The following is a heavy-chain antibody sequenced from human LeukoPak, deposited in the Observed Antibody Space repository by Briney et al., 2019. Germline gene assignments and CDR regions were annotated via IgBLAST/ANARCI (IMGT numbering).Heavy chain of an antibody. V-gene: IGHV3-53*01. CDR1: GFTVNRNY. Sequence: GGSRRLSCAVSGFTVNRNYMSWVRKAPGQGLEWVSVIYDNGYTYYADSVKGRFTISRDDAKSTLYLQMNSLRVEDTAVYYCTRDSYDFDSNGSVDIWGQGTMVTVSS. D-gene: IGHD3-22*01. CDR2: IYDNGYT. CDR3: TRDSYDFDSNGSVDI. J-gene: IGHJ3*02.